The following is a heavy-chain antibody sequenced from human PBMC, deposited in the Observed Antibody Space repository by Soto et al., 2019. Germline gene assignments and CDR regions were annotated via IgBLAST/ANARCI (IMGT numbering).Heavy chain of an antibody. V-gene: IGHV5-51*01. CDR3: VRPNFGALTHFDF. D-gene: IGHD3-16*01. Sequence: PGESLEISCKAIGYTFTNYWIGWVRQTPGKGLEWMGIIFPGDSDTRYNPSFEGQVTVSADESISTAYLQWNTLKASDTAMYYCVRPNFGALTHFDFWGQGALVTVSS. J-gene: IGHJ4*02. CDR2: IFPGDSDT. CDR1: GYTFTNYW.